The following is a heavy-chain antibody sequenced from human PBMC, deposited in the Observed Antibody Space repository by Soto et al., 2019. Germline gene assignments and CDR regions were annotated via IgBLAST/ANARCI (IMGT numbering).Heavy chain of an antibody. Sequence: QVQLVQSGAEVKKPGSSVKVSCKAFGGTFSTYAVSWVRQAPGQGLELVGGIIPSTGSTNHAQKFQGRFTITADESTRTVYMELNSRNSGDAAVYSSARGGSSSDYWGQGTLVTVSS. CDR2: IIPSTGST. CDR1: GGTFSTYA. D-gene: IGHD6-13*01. V-gene: IGHV1-69*12. CDR3: ARGGSSSDY. J-gene: IGHJ4*02.